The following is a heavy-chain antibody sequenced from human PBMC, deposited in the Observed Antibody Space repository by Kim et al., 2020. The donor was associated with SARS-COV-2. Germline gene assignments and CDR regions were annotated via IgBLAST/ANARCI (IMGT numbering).Heavy chain of an antibody. CDR2: ISWDGGST. CDR3: AKGRYCSGGSCYSNYYYYGMDV. CDR1: GFTFDDYT. V-gene: IGHV3-43*01. D-gene: IGHD2-15*01. J-gene: IGHJ6*02. Sequence: GGSLRLSCAASGFTFDDYTMHWVRQAPGKGLEWVSLISWDGGSTYYADSVKGRFTISRDNSKNSLYLQMNSLRTEDTALYYCAKGRYCSGGSCYSNYYYYGMDVWGQGTTVTVSS.